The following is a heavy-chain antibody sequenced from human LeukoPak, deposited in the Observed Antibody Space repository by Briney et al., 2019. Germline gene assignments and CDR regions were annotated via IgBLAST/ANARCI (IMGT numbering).Heavy chain of an antibody. CDR1: GGSISSGGYY. Sequence: SETLSLTCTVSGGSISSGGYYWNWIRQPPGKGLEWIGYIYHSGSTYYNPSLKSRVTISVDRSKNQFSLKLSSVTAADTAVYYCAREDQVEFNWFDPWGQGTLVTVSS. D-gene: IGHD1-1*01. V-gene: IGHV4-30-2*01. CDR2: IYHSGST. CDR3: AREDQVEFNWFDP. J-gene: IGHJ5*02.